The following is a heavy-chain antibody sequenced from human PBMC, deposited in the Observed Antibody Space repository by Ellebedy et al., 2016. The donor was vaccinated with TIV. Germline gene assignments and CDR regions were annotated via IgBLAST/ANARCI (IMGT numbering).Heavy chain of an antibody. CDR2: IFGDDYT. CDR1: GVTVSSKY. CDR3: ARGLGMGYYFDS. Sequence: PGGSLRLSCAASGVTVSSKYMSWVRQAPGKGLEWVSIIFGDDYTYYADSVKGRFTISRDKSNNTVHLQLNSLRAEDTAVYFCARGLGMGYYFDSWGQGTPVSVSS. D-gene: IGHD7-27*01. J-gene: IGHJ4*02. V-gene: IGHV3-66*01.